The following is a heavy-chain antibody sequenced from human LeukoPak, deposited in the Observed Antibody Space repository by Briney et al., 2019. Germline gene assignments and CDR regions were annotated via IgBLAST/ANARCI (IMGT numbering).Heavy chain of an antibody. D-gene: IGHD2-2*03. V-gene: IGHV3-74*01. CDR3: ASLDSPSIDY. Sequence: GGSLRLSCAASGFTFSSYWMHWVRQAPGKGLVWVSRINSDGSSTNYADSVKGRFTISRDNAENTLYLQMNSLRVEDTAVYYCASLDSPSIDYWGQGTLVTVSS. J-gene: IGHJ4*02. CDR1: GFTFSSYW. CDR2: INSDGSST.